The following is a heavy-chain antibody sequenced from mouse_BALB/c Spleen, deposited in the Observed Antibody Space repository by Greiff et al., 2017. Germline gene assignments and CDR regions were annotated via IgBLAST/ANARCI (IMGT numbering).Heavy chain of an antibody. J-gene: IGHJ4*01. CDR3: ARGLPGYYAMDY. CDR2: IDPANGNT. CDR1: GFNIKDTY. D-gene: IGHD2-10*01. Sequence: EVHLVESGAELVKPGASVKLSCTASGFNIKDTYMHWVKQRPEQGLEWIGRIDPANGNTKYDPKFQGKATITADTSSNTAYLQLSSLTSEDTAVYYCARGLPGYYAMDYWGQGTSVTVSS. V-gene: IGHV14-3*02.